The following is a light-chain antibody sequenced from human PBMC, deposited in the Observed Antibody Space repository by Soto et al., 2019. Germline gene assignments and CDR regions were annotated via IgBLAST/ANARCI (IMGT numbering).Light chain of an antibody. CDR1: QSISSW. J-gene: IGKJ1*01. V-gene: IGKV1-5*03. Sequence: DIQMTQSPSSLSASVGDRVTITCRASQSISSWLAWYQQKAGKAPKLLIYKASSLESGVPSRFSGSGSGTEFTLTISSLQPDDFATYYCQQYNSYSWTCGQGTKV. CDR2: KAS. CDR3: QQYNSYSWT.